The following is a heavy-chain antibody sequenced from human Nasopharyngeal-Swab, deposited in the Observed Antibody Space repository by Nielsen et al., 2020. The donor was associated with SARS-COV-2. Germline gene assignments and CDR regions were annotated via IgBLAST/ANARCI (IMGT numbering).Heavy chain of an antibody. J-gene: IGHJ6*02. CDR1: GGSISSYY. D-gene: IGHD2-8*02. CDR2: IYYSGST. CDR3: ARLSGDYYYGMDV. Sequence: SETLSLTCTVSGGSISSYYWSWIRQPPGKGLEWIGYIYYSGSTNYNPSLKSRVTISVDTSKNQFSLKLSSVTAADTAVYYYARLSGDYYYGMDVWGQGTTVTVSS. V-gene: IGHV4-59*08.